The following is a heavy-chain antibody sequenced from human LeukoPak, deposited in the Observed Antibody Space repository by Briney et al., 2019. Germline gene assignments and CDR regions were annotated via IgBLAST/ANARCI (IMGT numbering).Heavy chain of an antibody. V-gene: IGHV3-21*01. J-gene: IGHJ5*02. CDR1: GFTVSSNY. CDR3: ARGVAARLVSTWFDP. CDR2: ISSSSSYI. D-gene: IGHD6-6*01. Sequence: PGGSLRLSCAASGFTVSSNYMSWVRQAPGKGLEWVSSISSSSSYIYYADSVKGRFTISRDNAKNPLYLQMNSLRAEDTAVYYCARGVAARLVSTWFDPWGQGTLVTVSS.